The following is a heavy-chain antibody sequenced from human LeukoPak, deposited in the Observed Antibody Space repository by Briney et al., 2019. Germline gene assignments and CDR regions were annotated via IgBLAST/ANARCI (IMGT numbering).Heavy chain of an antibody. D-gene: IGHD3-10*01. Sequence: GGSLRLSCAASGFTFSRYSMNWVSQARGKGLEGGSYISSSSSTIYYADSAKGRFTISRDNAKNSLYLQMNSLRAEDTAAYYCARAYGSGSYSYFDYWGQGTLVTVSS. CDR2: ISSSSSTI. CDR3: ARAYGSGSYSYFDY. V-gene: IGHV3-48*01. CDR1: GFTFSRYS. J-gene: IGHJ4*02.